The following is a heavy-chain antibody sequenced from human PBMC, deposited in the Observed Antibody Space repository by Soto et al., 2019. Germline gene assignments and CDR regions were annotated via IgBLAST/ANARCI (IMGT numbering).Heavy chain of an antibody. CDR2: INAGNGNT. D-gene: IGHD2-15*01. CDR3: ARVSRYCSGGSCYSGAFDI. J-gene: IGHJ3*02. Sequence: ASVKVFCKASGYTFTSYAMHWVRQAPGQRLEWMGWINAGNGNTKYSQKFQGRVTITRDTSASTAYMELSSLRSEDTAVYYCARVSRYCSGGSCYSGAFDIWGQGTMVTVSS. V-gene: IGHV1-3*01. CDR1: GYTFTSYA.